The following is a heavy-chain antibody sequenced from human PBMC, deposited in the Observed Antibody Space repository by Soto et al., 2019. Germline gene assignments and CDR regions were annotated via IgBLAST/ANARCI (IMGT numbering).Heavy chain of an antibody. Sequence: SVKVSCKASGGTFSSYTISWVRQAPGQGLEWMGRIIPILGIANYAQKFQGRVTITADKSTSTAYMELSSLRSEDTAVYYCASTAKGVVVVASYYFDYWGQGTLVTVSS. V-gene: IGHV1-69*02. CDR1: GGTFSSYT. D-gene: IGHD2-15*01. CDR3: ASTAKGVVVVASYYFDY. CDR2: IIPILGIA. J-gene: IGHJ4*02.